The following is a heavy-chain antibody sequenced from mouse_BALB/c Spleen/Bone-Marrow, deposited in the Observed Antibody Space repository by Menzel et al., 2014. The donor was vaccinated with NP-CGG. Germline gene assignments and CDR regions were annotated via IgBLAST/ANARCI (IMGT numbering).Heavy chain of an antibody. CDR3: ARDGDYRYAWFAY. CDR2: ISDGGTYT. D-gene: IGHD2-14*01. Sequence: EVKLVESGGGLVKPGGSLKLSCAASGFAFSDYYMYWVRQTPEKRLEWVATISDGGTYTYCPDSVKGRFTISRDNAKNNLYLQMSSLKSEVTAMYYCARDGDYRYAWFAYWGQGTLVTVSA. V-gene: IGHV5-4*02. J-gene: IGHJ3*01. CDR1: GFAFSDYY.